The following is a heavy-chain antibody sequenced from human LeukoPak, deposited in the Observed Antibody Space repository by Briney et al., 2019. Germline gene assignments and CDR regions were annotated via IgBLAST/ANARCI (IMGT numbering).Heavy chain of an antibody. Sequence: SETLSLTCTVSGGSISSSSYYWGWIRQPPGKGLEWIGSIYYSGTTYYNPSLKSRVTISVDTSKNQFSLKLSSVTAADTAVYYCARLGLGSSRDYWGQGTLVTVSS. D-gene: IGHD6-6*01. CDR3: ARLGLGSSRDY. J-gene: IGHJ4*02. CDR2: IYYSGTT. CDR1: GGSISSSSYY. V-gene: IGHV4-39*01.